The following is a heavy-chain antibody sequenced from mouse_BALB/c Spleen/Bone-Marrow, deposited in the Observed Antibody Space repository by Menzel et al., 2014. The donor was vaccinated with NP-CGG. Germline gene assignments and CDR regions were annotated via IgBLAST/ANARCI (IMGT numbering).Heavy chain of an antibody. D-gene: IGHD5-5*01. CDR2: LNPGSGGS. J-gene: IGHJ2*01. CDR1: GYAFTNYL. Sequence: VQLQQSGAELVRPGTSVKVSCKASGYAFTNYLIEWLKQRPGQGLEWIGVLNPGSGGSHYNEKFKGKATLTADKSSSTAYMQLSSLTSDASAVYFGARSTTVKDSFDYWGQGTTLTVSS. CDR3: ARSTTVKDSFDY. V-gene: IGHV1-54*01.